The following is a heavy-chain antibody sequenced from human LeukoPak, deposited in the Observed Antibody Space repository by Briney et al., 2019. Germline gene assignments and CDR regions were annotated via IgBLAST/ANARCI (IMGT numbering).Heavy chain of an antibody. CDR3: VNSRMTTVTAFDY. V-gene: IGHV3-74*01. CDR1: GFTFSSYW. J-gene: IGHJ4*02. D-gene: IGHD4-17*01. CDR2: INSDGSST. Sequence: GGSLRLSCAASGFTFSSYWMHWVRQAPGKGLVWVSRINSDGSSTSYADSVKGRFTISRDNAKNTLYLQMNSLRAEDTAVYYCVNSRMTTVTAFDYWGQGTLVTVSS.